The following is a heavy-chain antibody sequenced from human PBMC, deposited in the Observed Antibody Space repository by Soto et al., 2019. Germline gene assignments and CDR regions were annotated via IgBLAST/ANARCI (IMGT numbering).Heavy chain of an antibody. J-gene: IGHJ5*02. CDR1: GYSFSSYW. V-gene: IGHV5-51*01. CDR3: ANRSFSYDLSVFYYGFAP. Sequence: GESLKISCKGSGYSFSSYWIGWVRQMPGKGLEWMGSIYPGNSETRYSPSFQGQVTISADKSISTAYLQWNSLKASDTAFFYFANRSFSYDLSVFYYGFAPWGQETLVTVSS. D-gene: IGHD3-22*01. CDR2: IYPGNSET.